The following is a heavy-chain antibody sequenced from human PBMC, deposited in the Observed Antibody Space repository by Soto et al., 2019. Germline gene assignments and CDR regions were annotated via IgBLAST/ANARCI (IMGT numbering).Heavy chain of an antibody. CDR2: ISFDGSNK. Sequence: QVRLVESGGGVVQPGRSLRLSCATSGFTFSNYGLHWLRQAPGKGLEWLAIISFDGSNKFYSASVKGRFTISRDNSKNTLYLQKNSLRAEEAAVYYCAKPRRGYSGYDFGYWGQGTLVTVSS. J-gene: IGHJ4*02. V-gene: IGHV3-30*18. CDR1: GFTFSNYG. CDR3: AKPRRGYSGYDFGY. D-gene: IGHD5-12*01.